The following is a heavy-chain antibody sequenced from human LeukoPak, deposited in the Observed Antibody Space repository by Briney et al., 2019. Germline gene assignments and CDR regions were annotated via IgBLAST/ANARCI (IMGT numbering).Heavy chain of an antibody. CDR1: GFTFSSYG. Sequence: TGGSLRLSCAASGFTFSSYGMHWVRQAPGKGLEWVAFIRYDGSNKYYADSVKGRFTISRDNSKNTLYLQMNSLRAEDTAVYYCAKAGLWAFDYWGQGTLVTVSS. CDR3: AKAGLWAFDY. J-gene: IGHJ4*02. V-gene: IGHV3-30*02. CDR2: IRYDGSNK. D-gene: IGHD3-16*01.